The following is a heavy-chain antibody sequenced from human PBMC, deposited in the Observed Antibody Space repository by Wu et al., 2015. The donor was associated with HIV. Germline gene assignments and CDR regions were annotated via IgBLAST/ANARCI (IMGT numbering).Heavy chain of an antibody. D-gene: IGHD3-10*01. Sequence: QVQLVQSGAEVKKPGASVKVSCKASGYTFTSYDINWVRQATGQGLEWMGWMNPNSGNTGYAQKFQGRVTITRNTSISTAYMELSSLRSEDTAVYYCARGKLDPKYYYYYYMDVWGKGTTVTVSS. CDR3: ARGKLDPKYYYYYYMDV. V-gene: IGHV1-8*03. CDR2: MNPNSGNT. J-gene: IGHJ6*03. CDR1: GYTFTSYD.